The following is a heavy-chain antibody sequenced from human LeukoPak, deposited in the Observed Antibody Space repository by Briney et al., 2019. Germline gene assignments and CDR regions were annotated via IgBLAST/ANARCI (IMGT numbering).Heavy chain of an antibody. CDR2: IKQDGSEK. CDR3: AVGMVRGVRYYFDY. D-gene: IGHD3-10*01. Sequence: GGSLRLSCAASGFTFSSYWMSRVRQAPGKGLEWVANIKQDGSEKYYVDSVKGRFTISRDNAKNSLYLQMNSLRAEDTAVYYCAVGMVRGVRYYFDYWGQGTLVTVSS. J-gene: IGHJ4*02. V-gene: IGHV3-7*01. CDR1: GFTFSSYW.